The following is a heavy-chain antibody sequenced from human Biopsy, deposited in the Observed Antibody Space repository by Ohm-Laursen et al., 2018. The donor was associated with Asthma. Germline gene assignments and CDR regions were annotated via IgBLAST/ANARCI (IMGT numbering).Heavy chain of an antibody. CDR2: SSYSGFR. V-gene: IGHV4-59*07. J-gene: IGHJ4*02. CDR3: ARDQGDSKFDY. Sequence: SDTLSLTCLFSGGSINSDYWSWIRQLPGKGLEWIGLSSYSGFRKYNPSLKSRVTISVDTSKNQLSLNLTSVIAADTAVYYCARDQGDSKFDYWGQGILVTVSS. CDR1: GGSINSDY. D-gene: IGHD3-16*01.